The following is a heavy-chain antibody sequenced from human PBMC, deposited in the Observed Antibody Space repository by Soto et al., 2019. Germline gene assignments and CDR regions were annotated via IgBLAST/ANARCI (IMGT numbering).Heavy chain of an antibody. J-gene: IGHJ6*02. Sequence: ASVKVSCKASGYTFTGYYMHWVRQAPGQGLEWMGWINPNSGGTNYAQKFQGWVTMTRDTSISTAYMELSRLRSDDTAVYYCGRGFSSTYGMDVWGQGTTVTVSS. D-gene: IGHD6-13*01. CDR3: GRGFSSTYGMDV. V-gene: IGHV1-2*04. CDR2: INPNSGGT. CDR1: GYTFTGYY.